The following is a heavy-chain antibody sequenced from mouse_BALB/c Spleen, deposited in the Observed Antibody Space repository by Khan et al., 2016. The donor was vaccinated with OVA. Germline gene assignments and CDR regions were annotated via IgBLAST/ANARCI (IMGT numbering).Heavy chain of an antibody. D-gene: IGHD4-1*01. V-gene: IGHV14-3*02. Sequence: VQLMESGAELVKPGASVKLSCTASGLNIKDTHMHWVKQRPEQGLEWIGRIDPANDNSKYDPRFQGKATITADTSSNTAYLHLSSLTSEDTAVYYCATAGTGDYFDYWGQGTTLTVSS. CDR2: IDPANDNS. CDR1: GLNIKDTH. CDR3: ATAGTGDYFDY. J-gene: IGHJ2*01.